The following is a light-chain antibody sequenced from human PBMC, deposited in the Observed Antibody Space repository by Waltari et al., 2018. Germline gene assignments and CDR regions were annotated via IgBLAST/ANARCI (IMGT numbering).Light chain of an antibody. J-gene: IGKJ2*01. V-gene: IGKV3-20*01. CDR2: GAS. CDR1: QSISSTY. Sequence: EIVLTQSPGTLSLSPGERATLSCRASQSISSTYLAWYKQKPGQAPRLLIYGASRRATGIPDRFSGSGSGTDFTLSISRLEPEDFAVYYCQQGGGPLRFTFGQGTKLEIK. CDR3: QQGGGPLRFT.